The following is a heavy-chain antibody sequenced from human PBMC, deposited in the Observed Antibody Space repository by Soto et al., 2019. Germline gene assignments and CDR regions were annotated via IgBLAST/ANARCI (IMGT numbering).Heavy chain of an antibody. D-gene: IGHD6-19*01. V-gene: IGHV3-23*01. Sequence: VQLLESGGGLLQPGGSPRLSCAASGFTFSTYAMTWVRQAPGKGPEWVSSVSGSGGNTLYADSVKGRFTISRDNSKNTLYLQMNSLRAGDTAVYYCAKGRAPSGWYPPYYYGMDVWGQGTTVIVSS. CDR1: GFTFSTYA. J-gene: IGHJ6*02. CDR2: VSGSGGNT. CDR3: AKGRAPSGWYPPYYYGMDV.